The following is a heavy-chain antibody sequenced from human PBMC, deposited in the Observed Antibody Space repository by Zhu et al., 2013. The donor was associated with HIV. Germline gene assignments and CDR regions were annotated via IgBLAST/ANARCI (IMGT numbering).Heavy chain of an antibody. CDR3: ARDPSTRYYTDI. J-gene: IGHJ6*03. Sequence: QSGTEMKRPGASVKVSCKPLGYRFTAYYIHWVRQAPAKGIEWMGYINPKNGDTKLAQTFRDRISVTRDTSINTVYMELRSLTSDDTAVYYCARDPSTRYYTDIWGKGTTVTVSS. CDR1: GYRFTAYY. V-gene: IGHV1-2*02. CDR2: INPKNGDT.